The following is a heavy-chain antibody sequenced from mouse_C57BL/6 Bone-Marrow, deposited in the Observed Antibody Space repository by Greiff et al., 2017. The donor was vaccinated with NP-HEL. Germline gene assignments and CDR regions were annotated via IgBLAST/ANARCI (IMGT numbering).Heavy chain of an antibody. Sequence: VKLEESGPGLVAPSQCLSITCTVSGFSLTSYGVSWVRQPPGKGLEWLGVIWGDGSTNYHSALISRLSISKDNSKSQVFLKLNSLQTDDTATYYCANVYYDYDGAWFAYWGQGTLVTVSA. CDR3: ANVYYDYDGAWFAY. D-gene: IGHD2-4*01. CDR2: IWGDGST. V-gene: IGHV2-3*01. J-gene: IGHJ3*01. CDR1: GFSLTSYG.